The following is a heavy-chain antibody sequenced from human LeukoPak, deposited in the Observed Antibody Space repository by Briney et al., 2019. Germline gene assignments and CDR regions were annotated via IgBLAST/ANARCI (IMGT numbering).Heavy chain of an antibody. J-gene: IGHJ4*02. V-gene: IGHV1-69*06. CDR3: ARAPHPNYYDSSGYLGYYFDH. CDR2: LNPIFGSA. CDR1: AGTFSSYV. D-gene: IGHD3-22*01. Sequence: ASVKVSCKASAGTFSSYVISWVRQAPGQGLEWMGGLNPIFGSANQAQKFQGRVTITADKSTSTAYMELSSLRSEDTAVYFCARAPHPNYYDSSGYLGYYFDHWGQGTLVTVSS.